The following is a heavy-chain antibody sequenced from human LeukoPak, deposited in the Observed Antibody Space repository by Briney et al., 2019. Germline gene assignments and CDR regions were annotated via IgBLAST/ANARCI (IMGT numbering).Heavy chain of an antibody. Sequence: GGSLRLSCAASGFTVSSRAMSWVRQAPGKGLDWVSTISNSGYDTWYADSVKGRFTISRDNSQNTLYLQMSSLRAEDTALYFCARHDGSSFIYYVDYWGQGALVTVSS. D-gene: IGHD3-10*01. V-gene: IGHV3-23*01. CDR2: ISNSGYDT. J-gene: IGHJ4*02. CDR1: GFTVSSRA. CDR3: ARHDGSSFIYYVDY.